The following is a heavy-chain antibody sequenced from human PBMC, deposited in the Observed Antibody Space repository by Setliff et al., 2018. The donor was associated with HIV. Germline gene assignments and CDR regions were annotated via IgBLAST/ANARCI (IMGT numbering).Heavy chain of an antibody. CDR1: GFTFGDYA. Sequence: GGSLRLSCTASGFTFGDYAMSWVRQAPGKGLEWVGFIRSKAYGGTTEYAASVKDRFTVSRDDSKSIAYLQINSLKTEDTAVYYCTRDKGYAFDIWVQGTMVTVSS. CDR3: TRDKGYAFDI. CDR2: IRSKAYGGTT. D-gene: IGHD5-18*01. J-gene: IGHJ3*02. V-gene: IGHV3-49*04.